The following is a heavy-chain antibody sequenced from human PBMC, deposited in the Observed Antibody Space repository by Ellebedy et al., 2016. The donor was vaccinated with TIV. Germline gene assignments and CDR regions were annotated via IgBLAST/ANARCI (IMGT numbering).Heavy chain of an antibody. CDR1: GFTFSTYS. V-gene: IGHV3-48*02. Sequence: GESLKISCAASGFTFSTYSMNWVRQAPGKGLEWASYISSTSGSIYYADSVKGRFSISRDNAKNSLYLQMNSLRDEDTAVYYCARAYCSRTSCYRNGMDVWGQGTTVTVSS. D-gene: IGHD2-2*01. CDR2: ISSTSGSI. J-gene: IGHJ6*02. CDR3: ARAYCSRTSCYRNGMDV.